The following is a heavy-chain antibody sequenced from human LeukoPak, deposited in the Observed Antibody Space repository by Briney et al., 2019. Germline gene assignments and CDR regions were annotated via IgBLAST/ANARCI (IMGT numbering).Heavy chain of an antibody. Sequence: PGGSLRLSCAASGFSFSDFTMNWVRQAPGKGLEWVASISGDTGYIDYSDSLEGRFTITRDNAKNSLFLQMNTLRAEDTAIYYCAKDLYVRGITPYYFDPWGQGTQVIVSS. J-gene: IGHJ5*02. CDR1: GFSFSDFT. CDR3: AKDLYVRGITPYYFDP. CDR2: ISGDTGYI. D-gene: IGHD3-10*02. V-gene: IGHV3-21*01.